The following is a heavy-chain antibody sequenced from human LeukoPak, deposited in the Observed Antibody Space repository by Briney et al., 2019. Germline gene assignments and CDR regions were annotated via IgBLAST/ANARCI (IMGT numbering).Heavy chain of an antibody. CDR2: ISGSGGST. Sequence: GGSLRLSCAASGFTFSSYAMSWVRQAPGKGLEWVSAISGSGGSTYYADSVKGRFTISRDNSKNTLYLQMNSLRAGDTAVYHCAKGRDCSNTSCYLYYYYYYMDIWGKGTTVTVSS. J-gene: IGHJ6*03. CDR1: GFTFSSYA. V-gene: IGHV3-23*01. D-gene: IGHD2-2*01. CDR3: AKGRDCSNTSCYLYYYYYYMDI.